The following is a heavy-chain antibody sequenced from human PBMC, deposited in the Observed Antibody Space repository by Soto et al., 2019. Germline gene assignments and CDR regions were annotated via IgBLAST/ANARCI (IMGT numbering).Heavy chain of an antibody. V-gene: IGHV1-18*01. CDR1: GYTFASYG. CDR3: ARVNEQLDPLRGFPDDC. Sequence: GASVKVSCKASGYTFASYGISWVRQAPGQGLEWMGWISAYNGNTNYAQKLQGRVTMTTDTSTSTAYMELRSLRSDDTAVYYCARVNEQLDPLRGFPDDCWGQGTLVTVSS. D-gene: IGHD6-13*01. CDR2: ISAYNGNT. J-gene: IGHJ4*02.